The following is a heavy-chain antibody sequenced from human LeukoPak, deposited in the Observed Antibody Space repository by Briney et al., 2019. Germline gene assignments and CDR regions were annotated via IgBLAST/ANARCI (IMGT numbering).Heavy chain of an antibody. J-gene: IGHJ4*02. CDR2: IYHSGST. CDR3: ARVSGWFPDY. V-gene: IGHV4-30-2*01. D-gene: IGHD3-10*01. Sequence: KPSQTLSLTCAVSGGSISSGGYSWSWIRQPPGKGLEWIGYIYHSGSTYYNPSLKSRVTISVDTSKNQFSLKLSSVTAADTAVYYCARVSGWFPDYWGQGTLVTVSS. CDR1: GGSISSGGYS.